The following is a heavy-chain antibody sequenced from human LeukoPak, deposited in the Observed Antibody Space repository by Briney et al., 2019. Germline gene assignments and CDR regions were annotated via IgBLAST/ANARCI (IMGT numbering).Heavy chain of an antibody. CDR1: GGTFSSYA. J-gene: IGHJ3*02. D-gene: IGHD3-22*01. CDR2: IIPIFGTA. V-gene: IGHV1-69*13. CDR3: AIDMIVENAFDI. Sequence: SVKVSCKASGGTFSSYAISWVRQAPGQGLEWMGGIIPIFGTANYAQKFQGRVTIAADESTSTAYMELSSLRSEDTAVYYCAIDMIVENAFDIWGQGTMVTVSS.